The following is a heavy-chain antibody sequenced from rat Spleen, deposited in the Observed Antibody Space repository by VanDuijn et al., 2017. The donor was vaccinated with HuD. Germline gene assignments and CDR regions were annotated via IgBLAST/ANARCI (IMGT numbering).Heavy chain of an antibody. J-gene: IGHJ3*01. CDR2: INSAGST. Sequence: EVQLQESGPGLVKPSQSLSLTCSVTGYSITSSYRWNWIRKFPGNKLEWMGYINSAGSTNYNPSLKSRISLTRDTSKNQFFLQVNSVTTEDTATYCCARSDGTHYYLTCIYWGQGTLVTVSS. CDR1: GYSITSSYR. D-gene: IGHD1-12*02. V-gene: IGHV3-3*01. CDR3: ARSDGTHYYLTCIY.